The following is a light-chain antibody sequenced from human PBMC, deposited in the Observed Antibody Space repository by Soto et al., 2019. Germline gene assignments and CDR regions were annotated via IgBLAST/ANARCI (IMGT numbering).Light chain of an antibody. CDR3: SSYTSSSTRV. CDR1: SSDVGGYNY. V-gene: IGLV2-14*01. J-gene: IGLJ1*01. CDR2: DVS. Sequence: QSALTQPASVSGSPGQSITISCTGTSSDVGGYNYVSWYQQHPGKAPKLMIYDVSNRPSGVPNRFSGSKSGNTASLTISGLQAEDEADYYCSSYTSSSTRVFGTGTKVT.